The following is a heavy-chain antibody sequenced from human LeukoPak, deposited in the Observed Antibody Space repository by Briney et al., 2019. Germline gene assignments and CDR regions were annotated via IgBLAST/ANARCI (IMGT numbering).Heavy chain of an antibody. Sequence: ASVKVSCKASGGTFSSYAISWVRQAPGQGLEWMGGIIPIFGTANYAQKFQGRVTITADESTSTAYMELSSLRSEDTAVYYCARFGGTTVTAYYFDYWGQGTLVTVSS. J-gene: IGHJ4*02. V-gene: IGHV1-69*13. CDR3: ARFGGTTVTAYYFDY. CDR2: IIPIFGTA. D-gene: IGHD4-17*01. CDR1: GGTFSSYA.